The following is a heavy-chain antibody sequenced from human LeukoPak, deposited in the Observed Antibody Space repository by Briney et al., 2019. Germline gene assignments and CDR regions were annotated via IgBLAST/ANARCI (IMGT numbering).Heavy chain of an antibody. Sequence: SETLSLTCTVSGGSISSYYWSWIRQPPGKGLEWIGYIYYSGSTNYNPSLKSGVTISVDTSKNQFSLKLSSVTAADTAVYYCARQRSSGSIINPWGQGTLVTVSS. CDR3: ARQRSSGSIINP. J-gene: IGHJ5*02. CDR1: GGSISSYY. D-gene: IGHD6-19*01. V-gene: IGHV4-59*08. CDR2: IYYSGST.